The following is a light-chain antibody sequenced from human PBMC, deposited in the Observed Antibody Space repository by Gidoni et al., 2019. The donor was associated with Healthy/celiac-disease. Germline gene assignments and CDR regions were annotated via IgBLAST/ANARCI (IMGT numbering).Light chain of an antibody. V-gene: IGKV4-1*01. CDR3: QQYYSTFT. J-gene: IGKJ4*01. Sequence: DIVMTQSPDSLAVSLGERATINCKSSQSVLYSSNNKNYLAWYQQTPGQPPKLLIYWASTRESGVPDRFSGSGSGTDFTLTISSLQAEDVAVYYCQQYYSTFTFGGGTKVEIK. CDR2: WAS. CDR1: QSVLYSSNNKNY.